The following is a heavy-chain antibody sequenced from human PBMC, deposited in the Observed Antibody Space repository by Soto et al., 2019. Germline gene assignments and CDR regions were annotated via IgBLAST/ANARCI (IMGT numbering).Heavy chain of an antibody. J-gene: IGHJ6*03. Sequence: QITLKESGPTLVKPTQTLTLTCTFSGFSLTTRGVGVGWIRQPPGKALEWLALIYWDDDKRYSPSLKSRLTIIKDTSKNQVVLTLTNMDPVDTATYYCAHVPGSGQLLYSYYYYMDVWGKGTTVTVS. CDR3: AHVPGSGQLLYSYYYYMDV. D-gene: IGHD3-10*01. V-gene: IGHV2-5*02. CDR2: IYWDDDK. CDR1: GFSLTTRGVG.